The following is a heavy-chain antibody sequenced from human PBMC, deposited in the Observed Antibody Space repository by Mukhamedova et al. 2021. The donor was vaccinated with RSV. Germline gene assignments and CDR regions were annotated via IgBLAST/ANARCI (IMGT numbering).Heavy chain of an antibody. Sequence: SYDGSNKYYADSVKGRFTISRDNSKNTLYLQMNSLRAEDTAVYYCARGRRSFSRLFDYWGQGTLVTVSS. D-gene: IGHD3-3*02. CDR3: ARGRRSFSRLFDY. CDR2: SYDGSNK. J-gene: IGHJ4*02. V-gene: IGHV3-30*01.